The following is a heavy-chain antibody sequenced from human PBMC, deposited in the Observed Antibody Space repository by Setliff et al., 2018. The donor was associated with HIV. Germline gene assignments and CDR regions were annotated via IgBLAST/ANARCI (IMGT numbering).Heavy chain of an antibody. V-gene: IGHV3-11*05. Sequence: LSLSCAASGFSFNDYYMSWVRQAPGKGLEWLSYISDSSTYTHYADSVKGRFTVSRDNAKSSLFLQMNSLRAEDTAVYYCARDLSGWNYFDLWGQGTQVTVSS. CDR2: ISDSSTYT. D-gene: IGHD6-19*01. CDR3: ARDLSGWNYFDL. CDR1: GFSFNDYY. J-gene: IGHJ4*02.